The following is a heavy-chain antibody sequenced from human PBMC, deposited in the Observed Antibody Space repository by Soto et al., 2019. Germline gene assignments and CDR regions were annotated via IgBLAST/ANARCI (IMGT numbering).Heavy chain of an antibody. V-gene: IGHV4-59*08. CDR1: GGSISDYY. J-gene: IGHJ5*02. CDR3: ARGQGVLGP. D-gene: IGHD3-16*01. Sequence: QVQLQESGPGLVKPSETLSLTCAVSGGSISDYYWSWIRQPPGKGLEWIGYISYSGSTNYNPSLNGRVTISVDTSKNHFSLKLSSVTAADTAVYYCARGQGVLGPWGQGTLVTVSS. CDR2: ISYSGST.